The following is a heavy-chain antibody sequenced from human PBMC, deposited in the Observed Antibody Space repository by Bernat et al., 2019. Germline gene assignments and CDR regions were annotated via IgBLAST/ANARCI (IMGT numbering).Heavy chain of an antibody. D-gene: IGHD6-19*01. J-gene: IGHJ4*02. CDR3: ARGRVAVAGDTFDY. V-gene: IGHV4-34*01. CDR1: GGSFSGYY. CDR2: INHSGST. Sequence: QVQLQQWGAGLLKPSETLSLTCAVYGGSFSGYYWSWIRQPPGKGLEWIGEINHSGSTNYNPSLKSRVTISVDTSKNQFSLKLSSVTAADTAVYYCARGRVAVAGDTFDYWGQGTLVTVSS.